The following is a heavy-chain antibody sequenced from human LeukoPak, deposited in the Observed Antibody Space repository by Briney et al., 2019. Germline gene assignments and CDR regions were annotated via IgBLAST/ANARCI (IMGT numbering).Heavy chain of an antibody. CDR1: GGSISSSSYY. CDR3: AREDYGDLTYYYGMDV. D-gene: IGHD4-17*01. J-gene: IGHJ6*02. Sequence: PSETLSLTCTVSGGSISSSSYYWGWIRQPPGKGLEWIGCMYYRGSTYYNPSLKSRVIISVDTSKNQFSRKLSSVTAADTAVYYCAREDYGDLTYYYGMDVWGQGTTVTVSS. CDR2: MYYRGST. V-gene: IGHV4-39*07.